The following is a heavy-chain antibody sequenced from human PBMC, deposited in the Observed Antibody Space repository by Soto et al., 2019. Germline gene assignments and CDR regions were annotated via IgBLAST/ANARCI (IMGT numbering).Heavy chain of an antibody. J-gene: IGHJ6*02. D-gene: IGHD3-10*01. Sequence: GASLKISCQGSGYSFTSYWISWVRQMPGKGLEWMGRIDPSDSYTNYSPSFQGHVTISADKSISTAYLQWSSLKASDTAMYYCARLPDGSGQQVYYYYYYGMDVWGQGTTVTVSS. CDR1: GYSFTSYW. CDR2: IDPSDSYT. CDR3: ARLPDGSGQQVYYYYYYGMDV. V-gene: IGHV5-10-1*01.